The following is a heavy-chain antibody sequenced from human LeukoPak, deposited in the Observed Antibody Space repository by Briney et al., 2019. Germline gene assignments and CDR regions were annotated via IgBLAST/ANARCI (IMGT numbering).Heavy chain of an antibody. CDR3: ARELDGSGSFDY. J-gene: IGHJ4*02. CDR1: GFTFSSYS. D-gene: IGHD3-10*01. Sequence: PGGSLRLSCAASGFTFSSYSMNWVRQAPGKGLEWVSSISSSSSYIYYADSVKGRFTISRDNAKNSLYLQMGSLRIEDTAVYYCARELDGSGSFDYWGQGTLVTVSS. V-gene: IGHV3-21*01. CDR2: ISSSSSYI.